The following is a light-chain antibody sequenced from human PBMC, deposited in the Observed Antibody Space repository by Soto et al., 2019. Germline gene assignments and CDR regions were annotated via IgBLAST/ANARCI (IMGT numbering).Light chain of an antibody. V-gene: IGLV3-25*03. J-gene: IGLJ2*01. CDR3: QSADSSGTVV. CDR1: ALPKQY. Sequence: SNELTQPPSVSVSPGQTARITCSGDALPKQYAYWYQQKPGQAPVLVIYKDSERPSGIPERFSGSSSGTTVTLTISGVQAEDEADYYCQSADSSGTVVFGGGTKLTVL. CDR2: KDS.